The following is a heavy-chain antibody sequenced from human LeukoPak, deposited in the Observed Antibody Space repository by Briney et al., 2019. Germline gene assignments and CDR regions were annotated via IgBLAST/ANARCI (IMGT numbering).Heavy chain of an antibody. CDR2: IYYSGST. V-gene: IGHV4-59*01. J-gene: IGHJ6*02. Sequence: ASETLSLTCTVSGGSISSYYWSWIRQPPGKGLEWIGYIYYSGSTNYNPSLKSRVTISVDTSKNQFSLKLSSVTAADTAVYYCARDSQLGYYDFWSGSLPLSSYHYYGMDVWGQGTTVTVSS. D-gene: IGHD3-3*01. CDR1: GGSISSYY. CDR3: ARDSQLGYYDFWSGSLPLSSYHYYGMDV.